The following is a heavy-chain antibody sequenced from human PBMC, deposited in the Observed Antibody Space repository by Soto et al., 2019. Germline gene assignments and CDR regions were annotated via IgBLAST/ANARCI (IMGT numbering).Heavy chain of an antibody. J-gene: IGHJ4*02. CDR3: ARRSTVTYDY. CDR1: GGSLTSNSYY. D-gene: IGHD4-17*01. Sequence: SETLSLTCTVSGGSLTSNSYYWGWIRQPPGKGLEWIGSFYYSQSTYYNPSLKSRVTISVETSKNQYSLKLSAVTAADTAVYYCARRSTVTYDYWGQGILVTVSS. V-gene: IGHV4-39*01. CDR2: FYYSQST.